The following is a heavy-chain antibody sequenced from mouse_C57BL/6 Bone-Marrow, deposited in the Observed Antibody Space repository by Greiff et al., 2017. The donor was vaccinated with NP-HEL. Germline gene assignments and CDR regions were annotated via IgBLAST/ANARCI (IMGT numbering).Heavy chain of an antibody. CDR2: ISSGGDYI. J-gene: IGHJ3*01. V-gene: IGHV5-9-1*02. Sequence: EVKLVESGEGLVKPGGSLKLSCAASGFTFSSYAMSWVRQTPEKRLEWVAYISSGGDYIYYADTVKGRFTISRDNARNTLYLQMSSLKSEDTAMYYCTRERDSAWFAYWGQGTLVTVSA. CDR3: TRERDSAWFAY. CDR1: GFTFSSYA.